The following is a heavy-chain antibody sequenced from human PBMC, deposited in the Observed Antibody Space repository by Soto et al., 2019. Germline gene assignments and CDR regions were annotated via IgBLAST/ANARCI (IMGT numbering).Heavy chain of an antibody. CDR1: GGTFSSYA. CDR2: IIPIFGTA. V-gene: IGHV1-69*13. J-gene: IGHJ3*02. CDR3: ARELNGAFDI. D-gene: IGHD2-8*01. Sequence: ASGKVSCKASGGTFSSYAISWVRQAPGQGLEWMGGIIPIFGTANYAQKFQGRVTITADESTSTAYMELSSLRSEDTAVYYCARELNGAFDIWGQGTMVTVSS.